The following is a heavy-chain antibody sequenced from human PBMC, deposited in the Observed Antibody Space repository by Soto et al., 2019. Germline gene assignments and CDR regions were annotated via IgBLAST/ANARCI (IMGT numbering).Heavy chain of an antibody. CDR3: ARSVLGYCSGGSCYSFDY. D-gene: IGHD2-15*01. Sequence: QLQLQESGPGLVKPSETLSLTCTVSGGSISSSSYYWGWIRQPPGKGLEWIGSIYYSGSTYYNPSLKSRVTISVDTSKNQFSLKLSSVTAADTAVYYCARSVLGYCSGGSCYSFDYWGQGTLVTVSS. J-gene: IGHJ4*02. CDR1: GGSISSSSYY. CDR2: IYYSGST. V-gene: IGHV4-39*01.